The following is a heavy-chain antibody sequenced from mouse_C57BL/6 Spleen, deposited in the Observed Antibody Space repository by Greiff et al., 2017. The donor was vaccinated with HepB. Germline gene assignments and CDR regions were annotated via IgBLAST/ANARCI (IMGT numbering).Heavy chain of an antibody. CDR2: ISSGGSYT. V-gene: IGHV5-6*01. CDR3: ARQDITTVVGYFDV. D-gene: IGHD1-1*01. J-gene: IGHJ1*03. CDR1: GFTFSSYG. Sequence: EVKLVESGGDLVKPGGSLKLSCAASGFTFSSYGMSWVRQTPDKRLEWVATISSGGSYTYYPDSVKGRFTISRDNAKNTLYLQMSRLKSEDTAMYYCARQDITTVVGYFDVWGTGTTVTVSS.